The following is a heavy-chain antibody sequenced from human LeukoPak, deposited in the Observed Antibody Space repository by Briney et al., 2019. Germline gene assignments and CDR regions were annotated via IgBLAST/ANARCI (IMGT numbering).Heavy chain of an antibody. V-gene: IGHV3-7*03. CDR3: ARSIPYGTTWYGRSDY. J-gene: IGHJ4*02. D-gene: IGHD6-13*01. CDR2: IKQDGTTK. Sequence: AGSLRLSCAASGFPFSSYSMTWVRQAPGKGLEWVANIKQDGTTKFYVDSVKGRFTISRDNALNSLYLQMNSLRAEDTAIYYCARSIPYGTTWYGRSDYWGQGTLVTVSS. CDR1: GFPFSSYS.